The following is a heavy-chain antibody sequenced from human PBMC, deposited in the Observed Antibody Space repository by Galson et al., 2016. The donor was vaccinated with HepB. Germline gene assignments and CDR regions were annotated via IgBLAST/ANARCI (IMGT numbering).Heavy chain of an antibody. Sequence: SLRLSCAASGFTFSSYVMSWVRQAPGQGLEWVSGIVGSGGTTYYAESVQGRFIVSRDNSKNILHLQMDSLRVEDTAIYYCASQQLWPSFDYWGLGILVTVSS. D-gene: IGHD5-18*01. CDR2: IVGSGGTT. J-gene: IGHJ4*02. CDR1: GFTFSSYV. V-gene: IGHV3-23*01. CDR3: ASQQLWPSFDY.